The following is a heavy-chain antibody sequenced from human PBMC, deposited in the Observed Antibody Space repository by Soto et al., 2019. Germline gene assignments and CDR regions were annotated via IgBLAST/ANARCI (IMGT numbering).Heavy chain of an antibody. D-gene: IGHD3-22*01. J-gene: IGHJ5*02. CDR2: INWNGGST. CDR3: ARDLLRITVMPNWFDP. CDR1: GFTFDDYG. V-gene: IGHV3-20*04. Sequence: GGSLRLSCVASGFTFDDYGMSWVRQVPGKGLEWVSGINWNGGSTGYADSVQGRFTISRDNAKNSLYLQMNSLRAEDTALYYCARDLLRITVMPNWFDPWGQGTHVTVSS.